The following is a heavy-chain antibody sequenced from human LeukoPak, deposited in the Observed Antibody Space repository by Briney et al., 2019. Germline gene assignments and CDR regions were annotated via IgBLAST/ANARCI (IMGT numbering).Heavy chain of an antibody. Sequence: ASVKDSCKASGYTFTDYYIHWMRQAPGQGLEWMGWINPKRGVTTYAQKFQGRVTMTRDTSITTAYMELTRLRSDDTTIYYCARERNYGDYGNAFDVWGQGRQGTVSS. D-gene: IGHD4-17*01. CDR3: ARERNYGDYGNAFDV. CDR1: GYTFTDYY. CDR2: INPKRGVT. J-gene: IGHJ3*01. V-gene: IGHV1-2*02.